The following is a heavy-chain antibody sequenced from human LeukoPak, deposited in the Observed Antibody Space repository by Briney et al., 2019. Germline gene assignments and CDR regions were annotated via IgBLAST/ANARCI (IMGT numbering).Heavy chain of an antibody. V-gene: IGHV4-61*08. Sequence: SETLSLTCAVSGGSISSGGYYWFWIRQPPGKGLEWIGYFYYTGNTNYNPSLKSRVTISVDTSKNQFSLRLGSVTAADTAVYYCARGSVALGAVDPWGQGTLVTVSS. CDR1: GGSISSGGYY. CDR2: FYYTGNT. J-gene: IGHJ5*02. D-gene: IGHD3-10*01. CDR3: ARGSVALGAVDP.